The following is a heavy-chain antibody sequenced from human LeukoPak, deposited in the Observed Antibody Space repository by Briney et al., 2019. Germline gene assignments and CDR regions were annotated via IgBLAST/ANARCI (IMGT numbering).Heavy chain of an antibody. D-gene: IGHD6-19*01. CDR3: ARDDNSSGRYNWSDP. Sequence: PSETLSLTCTVSGGSISSYYWSWIRQPPGKGLEWIGYIYYSGSTNYNPSLKSRVTISVDTSKNQFSLKLSSVTAADTAVYYCARDDNSSGRYNWSDPWGQGTLVTVSS. CDR1: GGSISSYY. CDR2: IYYSGST. V-gene: IGHV4-59*01. J-gene: IGHJ5*02.